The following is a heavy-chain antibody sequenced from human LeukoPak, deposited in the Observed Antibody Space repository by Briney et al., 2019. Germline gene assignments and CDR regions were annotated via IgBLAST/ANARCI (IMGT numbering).Heavy chain of an antibody. CDR3: ARPLTVVTHTTDY. CDR2: ISYDGSNK. J-gene: IGHJ4*02. Sequence: PGGSLRLSCAASGFTFSSYARHWVRQAPGKGLEWVAVISYDGSNKYYADSVKGRFTISRDNSKNTLYLQMNSLRAEDTAVYYCARPLTVVTHTTDYWGQGTLVSVSS. CDR1: GFTFSSYA. V-gene: IGHV3-30-3*01. D-gene: IGHD2-21*02.